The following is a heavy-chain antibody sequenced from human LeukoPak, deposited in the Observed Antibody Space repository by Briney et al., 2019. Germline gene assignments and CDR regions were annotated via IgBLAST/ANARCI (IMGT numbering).Heavy chain of an antibody. V-gene: IGHV4-59*08. CDR1: GGSISSYY. Sequence: PSETLSLTCAVSGGSISSYYWSWIRRPPGKGLEWIVYIYYSGNTNYNPSFKGRVTISVDMSKNQFSLKLSSVAAADTAIYYCARQPSGTAAFDIWGQGTMVTVSS. J-gene: IGHJ3*02. CDR2: IYYSGNT. D-gene: IGHD1/OR15-1a*01. CDR3: ARQPSGTAAFDI.